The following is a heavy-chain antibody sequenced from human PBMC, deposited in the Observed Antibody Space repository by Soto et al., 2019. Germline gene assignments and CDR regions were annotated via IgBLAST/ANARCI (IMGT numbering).Heavy chain of an antibody. V-gene: IGHV1-8*01. D-gene: IGHD3-22*01. J-gene: IGHJ6*02. CDR1: GYTFTSYD. CDR2: MNPNSGNT. Sequence: QVQLVQSGAEVKKPGASVKVSCKASGYTFTSYDINWVRQATGQGLEWMGWMNPNSGNTGYAQKFQGRVTMTRNTSISKAYMELSSLRSEDTAVYYCARLRYDSSGYYLYGMDVWGQGTTVTGS. CDR3: ARLRYDSSGYYLYGMDV.